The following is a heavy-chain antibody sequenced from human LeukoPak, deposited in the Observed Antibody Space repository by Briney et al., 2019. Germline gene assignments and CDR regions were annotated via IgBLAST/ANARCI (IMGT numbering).Heavy chain of an antibody. CDR1: GGSFSGYY. Sequence: SETLSLTCAVYGGSFSGYYWTWIRQPPGKGLEWIGEINHSGSTNYNPSLKSRVTISVDTSKNQFSLKLSSVTAADTAVYYCSREGPGAEYFQHWGQGTLVTVSS. V-gene: IGHV4-34*01. CDR2: INHSGST. J-gene: IGHJ1*01. CDR3: SREGPGAEYFQH.